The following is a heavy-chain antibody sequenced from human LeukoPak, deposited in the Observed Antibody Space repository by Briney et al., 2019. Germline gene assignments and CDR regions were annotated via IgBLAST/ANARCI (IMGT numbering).Heavy chain of an antibody. CDR2: ICYSGST. J-gene: IGHJ4*02. Sequence: SETLSLICTVCGGSVSNGRVYWRWIRQPPGKGLERIGYICYSGSTKYNPSIKSRVTMSVPTSKNQFSLKLTSVTAADTAVYYCARVDDGMCSGGSCYFDYWGQGTLVTVSS. CDR3: ARVDDGMCSGGSCYFDY. CDR1: GGSVSNGRVY. D-gene: IGHD2-15*01. V-gene: IGHV4-61*01.